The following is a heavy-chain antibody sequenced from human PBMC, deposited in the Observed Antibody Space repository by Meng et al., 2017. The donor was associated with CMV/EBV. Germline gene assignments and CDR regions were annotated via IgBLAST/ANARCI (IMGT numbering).Heavy chain of an antibody. V-gene: IGHV1-46*01. J-gene: IGHJ6*02. CDR3: ARDQGYSSSSAEDHYYGMDV. D-gene: IGHD6-6*01. CDR2: INPSGGST. Sequence: ASVKVSCKASGYTFTSYYMHWVRQAPGQGLEWMGIINPSGGSTSYAQKFQGRVTMTRDTSTSTVYMELSSLRSEDTAVYYCARDQGYSSSSAEDHYYGMDVWGQGTTVTVSS. CDR1: GYTFTSYY.